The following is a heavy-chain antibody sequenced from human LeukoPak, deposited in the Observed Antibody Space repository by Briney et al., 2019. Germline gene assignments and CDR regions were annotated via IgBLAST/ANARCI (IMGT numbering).Heavy chain of an antibody. Sequence: PGGSLRLSCAASGFTFSSYAMSWVRQAPGKGLEWVSAISGSGGSTYYADSVKGRFTISRDNSKNTLYLQMNSLRAEDTAVYYCAKDQYEVEAGHDAFDIWGQGTMVTVSS. CDR1: GFTFSSYA. CDR3: AKDQYEVEAGHDAFDI. CDR2: ISGSGGST. J-gene: IGHJ3*02. D-gene: IGHD3-3*01. V-gene: IGHV3-23*01.